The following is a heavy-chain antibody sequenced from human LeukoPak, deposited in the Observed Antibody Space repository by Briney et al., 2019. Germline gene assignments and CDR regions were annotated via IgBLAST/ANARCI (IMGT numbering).Heavy chain of an antibody. V-gene: IGHV5-51*01. D-gene: IGHD2-2*01. CDR2: IYPGDSDT. Sequence: GESLKISCQGSGYSFTSYWIGWVRQMPGKGLEWMGIIYPGDSDTRYSPSFQGQVTISADKSISTAYLQWSSLKASDTAMYYCARHHCSSTSCSFAFDIWGQGTMVTVSS. J-gene: IGHJ3*02. CDR3: ARHHCSSTSCSFAFDI. CDR1: GYSFTSYW.